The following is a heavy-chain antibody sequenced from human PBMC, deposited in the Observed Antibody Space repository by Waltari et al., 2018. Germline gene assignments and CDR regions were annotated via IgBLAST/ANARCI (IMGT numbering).Heavy chain of an antibody. Sequence: QVQLVQSGAEVKKPGASVKVSCKASGYTFTSYGISWVRQAPGQGLEWMGWINASNGNTNYAPKLQASVTMTTDTSTSTAYMELRSLRSDDTAVYYCARDPRGGPTVYSGWFDPWGQGTLVTVSS. CDR1: GYTFTSYG. CDR3: ARDPRGGPTVYSGWFDP. J-gene: IGHJ5*02. CDR2: INASNGNT. D-gene: IGHD2-8*01. V-gene: IGHV1-18*01.